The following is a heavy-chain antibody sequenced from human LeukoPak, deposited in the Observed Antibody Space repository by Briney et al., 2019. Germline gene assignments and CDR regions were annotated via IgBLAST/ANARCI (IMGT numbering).Heavy chain of an antibody. CDR3: ARGHCSSTSCYNSYYYYYYMDV. Sequence: ASVKVSCKASGYTFTSYGISWVRHAPGQGLEWMGWISAYNGNTNYAQKLRGRVTMTTDTSTSTAYMELRSLRSDDTAVYYCARGHCSSTSCYNSYYYYYYMDVWGKGTTVTVSS. V-gene: IGHV1-18*01. CDR2: ISAYNGNT. J-gene: IGHJ6*03. D-gene: IGHD2-2*02. CDR1: GYTFTSYG.